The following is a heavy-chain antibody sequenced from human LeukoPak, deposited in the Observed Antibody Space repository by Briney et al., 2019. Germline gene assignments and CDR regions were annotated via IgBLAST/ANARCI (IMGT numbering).Heavy chain of an antibody. CDR1: GFTFSSYW. J-gene: IGHJ4*02. CDR2: IKQDGSEK. V-gene: IGHV3-7*01. CDR3: ASADYYGSGSYYFGSGY. Sequence: GGSLRLSCAASGFTFSSYWMSWVRQAPGKGLEWVANIKQDGSEKYYVDSVKGRFTISRDNAKNSLYLQMNSLGAEDTAVYYCASADYYGSGSYYFGSGYWGQGTLVTVSS. D-gene: IGHD3-10*01.